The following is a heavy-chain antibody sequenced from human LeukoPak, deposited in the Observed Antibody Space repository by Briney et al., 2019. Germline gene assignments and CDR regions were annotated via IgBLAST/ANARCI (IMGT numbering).Heavy chain of an antibody. V-gene: IGHV1-2*02. CDR3: AGCGSTSCLAHDAFDI. CDR2: INPNSGGT. CDR1: GYTFTGYY. Sequence: GASVKVSCKASGYTFTGYYMHWVRQAPGQGLEWMGWINPNSGGTNYAQKFQGRVTMTRDTSISTAYMELSRLRSDDTAVYYCAGCGSTSCLAHDAFDIWGQGTMVTVSS. J-gene: IGHJ3*02. D-gene: IGHD2-2*01.